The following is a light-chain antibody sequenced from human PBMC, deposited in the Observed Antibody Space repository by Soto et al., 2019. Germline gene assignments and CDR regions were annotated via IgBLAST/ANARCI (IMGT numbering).Light chain of an antibody. CDR3: QQYNSYLLT. V-gene: IGKV1-5*03. CDR1: QSISSW. CDR2: KAS. Sequence: DILMTQSPSTLSASVGDRVTITCRASQSISSWLAWYQQKPGKAPKLLIYKASSLESGVPSRFSGSGSGTEFTLTISCLQPDDFATYYCQQYNSYLLTIGGGTKVEIK. J-gene: IGKJ4*01.